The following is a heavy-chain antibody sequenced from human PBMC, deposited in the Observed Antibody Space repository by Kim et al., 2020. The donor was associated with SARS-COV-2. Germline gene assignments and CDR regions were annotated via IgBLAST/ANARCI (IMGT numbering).Heavy chain of an antibody. CDR3: ARRQRLSGTTLWFDP. D-gene: IGHD1-7*01. Sequence: PSLKSLVTISVDTSKNQFSLKLSSVTAADTAVYYCARRQRLSGTTLWFDPWGQGTLVTVSS. V-gene: IGHV4-39*01. J-gene: IGHJ5*02.